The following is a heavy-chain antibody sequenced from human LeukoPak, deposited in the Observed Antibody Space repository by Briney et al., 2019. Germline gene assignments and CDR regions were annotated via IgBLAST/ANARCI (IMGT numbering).Heavy chain of an antibody. CDR1: GVTFSNAW. CDR2: IKSKTDGGTT. V-gene: IGHV3-15*01. D-gene: IGHD2-2*01. Sequence: GGSLRLSCAASGVTFSNAWMSWVRQAPGKGLEWVGRIKSKTDGGTTDYAAPVKGRFTISRDDSKNTLYLQMNSLKTEDTAVYYCTTAFIVVVPAALNYYYMDVWGKGTTVTVSS. CDR3: TTAFIVVVPAALNYYYMDV. J-gene: IGHJ6*03.